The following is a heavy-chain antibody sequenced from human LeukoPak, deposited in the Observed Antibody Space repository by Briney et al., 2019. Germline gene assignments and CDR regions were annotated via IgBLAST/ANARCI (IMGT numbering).Heavy chain of an antibody. V-gene: IGHV4-39*01. D-gene: IGHD3-22*01. Sequence: SETLSLACTVSDASIRSINHYWGWIRQPPGKGLEWIGSIYHSRSTYYNPSLKSRVSISVDTSKNQFSLKLSSVSAADTAAYFCARHPRYDSSGNHSPYYFDLWGQGTLVTVSS. CDR2: IYHSRST. J-gene: IGHJ4*02. CDR3: ARHPRYDSSGNHSPYYFDL. CDR1: DASIRSINHY.